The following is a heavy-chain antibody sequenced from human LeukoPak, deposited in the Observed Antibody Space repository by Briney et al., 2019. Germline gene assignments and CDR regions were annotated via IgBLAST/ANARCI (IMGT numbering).Heavy chain of an antibody. V-gene: IGHV4-59*01. CDR3: ARDSASGSQTWFDP. CDR1: GGSISSYY. J-gene: IGHJ5*02. D-gene: IGHD1-26*01. Sequence: PSETLSLTCTVSGGSISSYYWSWIRQPPGKGLDWIGYIYYSGSTNYNPSLKSRVTISVDTSKNQFSLKLSSVTAADTAVYYCARDSASGSQTWFDPWGQGTLVTVSS. CDR2: IYYSGST.